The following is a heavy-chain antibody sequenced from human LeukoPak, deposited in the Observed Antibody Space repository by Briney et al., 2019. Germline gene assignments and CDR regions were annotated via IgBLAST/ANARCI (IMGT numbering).Heavy chain of an antibody. Sequence: SETLSLTCAVSGGSISSGGYSWSWIRQPPGKGLEWIGYIYHSGSTYYNPSLKSRVTISVDRSKNQFSLKLSSVTAADTAVYYCARWQRSGYDYEKGFDYWGQGTLVTVSS. D-gene: IGHD5-12*01. J-gene: IGHJ4*02. V-gene: IGHV4-30-2*01. CDR3: ARWQRSGYDYEKGFDY. CDR1: GGSISSGGYS. CDR2: IYHSGST.